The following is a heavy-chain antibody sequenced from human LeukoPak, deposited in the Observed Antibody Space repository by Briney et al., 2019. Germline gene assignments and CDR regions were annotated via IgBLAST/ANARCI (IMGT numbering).Heavy chain of an antibody. V-gene: IGHV3-64*01. D-gene: IGHD1-26*01. J-gene: IGHJ4*02. Sequence: GGSLRLSCAASGFTVSSYMHWVRQAPGKGLEYVSAISANGRNTYYASSVKGRFTISRDNSKNTLYLQMGSLRAEDLAVYYCARVGLGSGFDYWGQGTLVTVSS. CDR3: ARVGLGSGFDY. CDR1: GFTVSSY. CDR2: ISANGRNT.